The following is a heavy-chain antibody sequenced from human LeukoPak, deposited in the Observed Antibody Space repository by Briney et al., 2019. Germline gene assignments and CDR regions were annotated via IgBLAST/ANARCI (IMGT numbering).Heavy chain of an antibody. CDR2: IYHSGST. V-gene: IGHV4-30-2*01. CDR3: ARGLQQQLVDYYYYMDV. D-gene: IGHD6-13*01. Sequence: SETLSLTCTVSGGSISSGGYYWSWIRQPPGKGLEWIGYIYHSGSTYYNPSLKSRVTISVDRSKNQFSLKLSSVTAADTAVYYCARGLQQQLVDYYYYMDVWGKGTTVTVSS. CDR1: GGSISSGGYY. J-gene: IGHJ6*03.